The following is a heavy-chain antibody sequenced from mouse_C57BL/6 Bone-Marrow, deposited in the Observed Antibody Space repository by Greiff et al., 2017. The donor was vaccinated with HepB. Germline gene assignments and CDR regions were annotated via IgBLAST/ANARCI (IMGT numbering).Heavy chain of an antibody. CDR2: IYPGNSDT. Sequence: VQLQQSGTVLARPGASVKMSCKTSGYTFTSYWMHWVKQRPGQGLEWIVAIYPGNSDTSYNQKFKGKAKLTAVTSASTAYMELSSLTNEDSAVYYCTSYYYGSDAYWGQGTLVTVSA. J-gene: IGHJ3*01. D-gene: IGHD1-1*01. CDR3: TSYYYGSDAY. V-gene: IGHV1-5*01. CDR1: GYTFTSYW.